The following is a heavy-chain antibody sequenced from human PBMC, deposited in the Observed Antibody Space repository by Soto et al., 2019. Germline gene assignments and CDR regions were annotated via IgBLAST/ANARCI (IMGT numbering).Heavy chain of an antibody. Sequence: EVQLVESGGGLVKPGGSLRLSCAASGFTFSSYSMNWVRQAPGQGLEWVSSISSSSSYIYYADAVKGRFTISRDNAKNSLYLQMNSLRAEDTAVYYCARDPTNYGDYGNRVDYWGQGTLVTVSS. CDR3: ARDPTNYGDYGNRVDY. V-gene: IGHV3-21*01. D-gene: IGHD4-17*01. CDR2: ISSSSSYI. CDR1: GFTFSSYS. J-gene: IGHJ4*02.